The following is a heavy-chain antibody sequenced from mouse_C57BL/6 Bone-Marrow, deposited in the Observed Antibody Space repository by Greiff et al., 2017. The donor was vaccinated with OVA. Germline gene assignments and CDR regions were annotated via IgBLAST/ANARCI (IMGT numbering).Heavy chain of an antibody. Sequence: EVQVVESGPGLVKPSQSLSLTCSVTGYSITSGYYWNWIRQFPGNKLEWMGYISYDGSNNYNPSLKNRISITRDTSKNQFFLKLNSVTTEDTATYYCARDPFYSNFCFDYWGQGTTLTVSS. V-gene: IGHV3-6*01. D-gene: IGHD2-5*01. CDR3: ARDPFYSNFCFDY. CDR2: ISYDGSN. CDR1: GYSITSGYY. J-gene: IGHJ2*01.